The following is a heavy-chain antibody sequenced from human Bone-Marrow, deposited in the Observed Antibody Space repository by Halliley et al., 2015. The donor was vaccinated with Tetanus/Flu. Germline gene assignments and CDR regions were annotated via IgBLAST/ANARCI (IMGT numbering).Heavy chain of an antibody. CDR3: ARGDFYTSYFYYGMDV. Sequence: TASGFTFSTYGMHWVRQAPGKGLEWVAVIWYDGGTKYYADSVKGRFTISRDNSKNTLYLEMNSLRADDTAVYYCARGDFYTSYFYYGMDVWGQGTTVTVSS. D-gene: IGHD2-2*01. J-gene: IGHJ6*02. V-gene: IGHV3-33*01. CDR2: IWYDGGTK. CDR1: GFTFSTYG.